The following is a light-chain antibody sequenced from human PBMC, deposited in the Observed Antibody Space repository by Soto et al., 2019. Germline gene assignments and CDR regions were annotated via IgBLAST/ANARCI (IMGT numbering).Light chain of an antibody. CDR1: ISDFVVYNY. J-gene: IGLJ1*01. Sequence: QSVLTQPASVSGSPGQSITISCTGTISDFVVYNYVSWYQQHPGKAPKIILYGVSNRPSGVSNRFSGSKSCNTASLTISGLQAEDEADYYCSSHPPTSSAPQVFGTGTKLTVL. CDR3: SSHPPTSSAPQV. V-gene: IGLV2-14*01. CDR2: GVS.